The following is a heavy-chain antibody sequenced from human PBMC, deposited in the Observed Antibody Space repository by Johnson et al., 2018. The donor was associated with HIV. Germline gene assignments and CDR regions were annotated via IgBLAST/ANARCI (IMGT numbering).Heavy chain of an antibody. CDR3: ASSRSDHDAFDI. CDR2: ISYDGSNK. Sequence: QVQLVESGGGLVQPGGSLRLSCAASGFTFSSYALHWVRQAPGKGLEWVALISYDGSNKYYADSVKGRFTISRDNSKNTLYLQMNSLRAEDTAVYYCASSRSDHDAFDIWGQGTMVTVSS. J-gene: IGHJ3*02. V-gene: IGHV3-30-3*01. CDR1: GFTFSSYA.